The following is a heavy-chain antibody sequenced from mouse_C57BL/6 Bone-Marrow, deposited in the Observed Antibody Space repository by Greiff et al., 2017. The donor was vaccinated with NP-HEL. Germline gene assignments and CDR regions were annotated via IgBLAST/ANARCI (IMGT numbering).Heavy chain of an antibody. J-gene: IGHJ3*01. Sequence: QVQLQQPGAELVRPGSSVKLSCKASGYTFTSYWMHWVKQRPIQGLEWIGNIDPSDSETHYNQKFKDKATLTVDKSSSTAYMQLSSLTSEDSAVYYCAYSSGYVRRFAYWGQGTLVTVSA. D-gene: IGHD3-2*02. CDR3: AYSSGYVRRFAY. CDR2: IDPSDSET. CDR1: GYTFTSYW. V-gene: IGHV1-52*01.